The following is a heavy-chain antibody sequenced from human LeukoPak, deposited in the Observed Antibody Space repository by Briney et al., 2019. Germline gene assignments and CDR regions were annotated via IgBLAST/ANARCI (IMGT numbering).Heavy chain of an antibody. CDR1: GFTFSYYY. CDR2: IRNKANGGIT. V-gene: IGHV3-22*01. J-gene: IGHJ4*02. Sequence: GGSLRLSCAASGFTFSYYYMSGVRQAPGKGLEWVGFIRNKANGGITEETTSVKGTFTISIDDSKSITYLQMKSQKTEDTAVYCCSRVFPRYGSGSPEDNQSFDYWGQGTLVTVSS. CDR3: SRVFPRYGSGSPEDNQSFDY. D-gene: IGHD3-10*01.